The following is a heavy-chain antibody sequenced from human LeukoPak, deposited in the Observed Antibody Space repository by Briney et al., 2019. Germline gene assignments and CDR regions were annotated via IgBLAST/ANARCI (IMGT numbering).Heavy chain of an antibody. D-gene: IGHD4-17*01. Sequence: SETLSLTCTVSGDSFSSHYWSWIRQPPGKGLEWGGYISYSGSTNYNPSLKSRVTISVDTSNNHFSLQLTSVTAAATAVYFCARVPTTVTKGFDIWGQGTLVTVSS. V-gene: IGHV4-59*11. CDR2: ISYSGST. CDR3: ARVPTTVTKGFDI. J-gene: IGHJ3*02. CDR1: GDSFSSHY.